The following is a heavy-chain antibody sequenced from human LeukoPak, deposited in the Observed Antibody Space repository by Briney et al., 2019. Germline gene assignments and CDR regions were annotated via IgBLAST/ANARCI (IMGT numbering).Heavy chain of an antibody. CDR3: ATLAAAGTNY. Sequence: GGSLRLSCAASGVTFSRYWMHWVRQAPGKGLVWVSRADYDGSDTSYADSVRGRFTISRDNAKNTLYLQMNSLSAEDTAVYYCATLAAAGTNYWGQGTLVTVSS. V-gene: IGHV3-74*01. CDR1: GVTFSRYW. D-gene: IGHD6-13*01. CDR2: ADYDGSDT. J-gene: IGHJ4*02.